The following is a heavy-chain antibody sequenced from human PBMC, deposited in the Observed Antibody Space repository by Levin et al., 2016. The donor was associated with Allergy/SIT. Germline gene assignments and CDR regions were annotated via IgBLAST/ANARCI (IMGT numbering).Heavy chain of an antibody. CDR3: VKDHISEGQQLDS. CDR2: ISPDGSRT. CDR1: GFNFVNAW. Sequence: GESLKISCTASGFNFVNAWMTWVRQAPGKGLEWVSRISPDGSRTDYGDSVKGRFTISRDNAKNTLTLQMNSLRAEDTAVYYCVKDHISEGQQLDSWGQGTQVTVSS. D-gene: IGHD6-13*01. J-gene: IGHJ4*02. V-gene: IGHV3-74*01.